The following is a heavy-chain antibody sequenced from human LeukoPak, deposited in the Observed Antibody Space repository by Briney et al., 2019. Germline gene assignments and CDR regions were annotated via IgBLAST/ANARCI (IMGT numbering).Heavy chain of an antibody. CDR2: INHSGST. CDR3: ARRYHGPRIKAFDI. V-gene: IGHV4-34*01. D-gene: IGHD1-14*01. J-gene: IGHJ3*02. Sequence: PPETLSHTRAVYGGSFSGYYWSWIRQPPGKGLEWIGEINHSGSTNYNPSLKSRVTISVDTSKNQFSLKLSSVTAADTAVYYCARRYHGPRIKAFDIWGQRWMVTVSS. CDR1: GGSFSGYY.